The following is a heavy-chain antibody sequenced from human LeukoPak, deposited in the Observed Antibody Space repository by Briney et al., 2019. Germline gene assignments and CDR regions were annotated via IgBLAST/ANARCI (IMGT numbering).Heavy chain of an antibody. CDR2: INHSGST. Sequence: SETLSLTCAVYGGSFSGYYWSWIRQPPGKGLEWIGEINHSGSTNYNPSLKSRVTISVDTSKNQFSLKLSSVTAADTAVYYCARGTGYDAWGQGTLVTVSS. CDR3: ARGTGYDA. V-gene: IGHV4-34*01. CDR1: GGSFSGYY. J-gene: IGHJ5*02. D-gene: IGHD5-12*01.